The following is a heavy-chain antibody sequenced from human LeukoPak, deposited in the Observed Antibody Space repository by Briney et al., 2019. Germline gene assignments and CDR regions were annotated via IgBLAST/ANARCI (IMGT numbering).Heavy chain of an antibody. CDR3: TRVLNYYGSGSYYSPYYYGMDV. CDR1: GFTFGDYA. D-gene: IGHD3-10*01. CDR2: IRSKAYGGTT. J-gene: IGHJ6*04. V-gene: IGHV3-49*04. Sequence: GGSLRLSCTASGFTFGDYAMSWVRQAPGKGLEWVGFIRSKAYGGTTEYAASVKGRFTISRDDSKSNAYLQMNSLKTEDTAVYYCTRVLNYYGSGSYYSPYYYGMDVWGKGTTVTVSS.